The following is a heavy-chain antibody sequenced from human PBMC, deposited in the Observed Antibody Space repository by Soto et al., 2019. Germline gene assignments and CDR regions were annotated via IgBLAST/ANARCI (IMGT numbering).Heavy chain of an antibody. V-gene: IGHV4-39*01. D-gene: IGHD3-3*01. CDR1: GASIINGGYY. CDR2: MLYTGNT. Sequence: QVQLQESGPRLMKPSETLSLTCSVSGASIINGGYYWAWIRQSPGEGLEWIGRMLYTGNTFYKPSLRSRVTISADTSKNQFSLRLDSVTATDSAIYYCTRHAPYDGFDYWGQGTLLSVSS. J-gene: IGHJ4*02. CDR3: TRHAPYDGFDY.